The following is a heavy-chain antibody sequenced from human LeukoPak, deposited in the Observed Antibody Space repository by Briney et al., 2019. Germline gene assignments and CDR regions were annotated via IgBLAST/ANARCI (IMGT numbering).Heavy chain of an antibody. Sequence: GGSLRLSCAASGFTFSTFAMIWVRQPPGKGLEWVSSIFPSGGEIHYADSVRGRLTISRDNSKSTLSLQMNSLRAEDTAIYYCAKDLTSLRTSPYYFDYWGQGTLVTVSS. V-gene: IGHV3-23*01. J-gene: IGHJ4*02. CDR2: IFPSGGEI. D-gene: IGHD3-16*01. CDR3: AKDLTSLRTSPYYFDY. CDR1: GFTFSTFA.